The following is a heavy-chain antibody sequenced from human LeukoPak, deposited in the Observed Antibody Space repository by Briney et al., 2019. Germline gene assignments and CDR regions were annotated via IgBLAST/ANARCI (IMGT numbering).Heavy chain of an antibody. CDR1: GFTFSSYG. Sequence: QPGGSLRLSXEASGFTFSSYGMHWVRQTPGKGPEWVAFIRYDGSNKYYADSVKGRFTISRDNSKNTLYLQMNSLRAEDTAEYNCAKVADYGSADAFDIWGQGTMVIVSS. V-gene: IGHV3-30*02. CDR2: IRYDGSNK. D-gene: IGHD3-10*01. CDR3: AKVADYGSADAFDI. J-gene: IGHJ3*02.